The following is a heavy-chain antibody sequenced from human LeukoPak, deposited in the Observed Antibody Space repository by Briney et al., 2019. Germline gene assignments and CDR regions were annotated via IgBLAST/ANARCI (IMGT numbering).Heavy chain of an antibody. Sequence: GGSLRLSCAASGFTFSDTWMHWVRQAPGKGLVWVSRIRSDGSDTRYAESVKGRFTISRDNAKNTLYLQMNSLRAEDTAVYYCARDLWAVTYGSGASGYWGQGTLITVSS. CDR1: GFTFSDTW. CDR3: ARDLWAVTYGSGASGY. D-gene: IGHD3-10*01. CDR2: IRSDGSDT. V-gene: IGHV3-74*01. J-gene: IGHJ4*02.